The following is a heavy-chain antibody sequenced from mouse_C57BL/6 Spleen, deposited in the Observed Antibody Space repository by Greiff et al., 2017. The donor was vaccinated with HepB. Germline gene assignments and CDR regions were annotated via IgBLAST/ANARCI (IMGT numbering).Heavy chain of an antibody. CDR2: ISDGGSYT. V-gene: IGHV5-4*01. J-gene: IGHJ1*03. D-gene: IGHD1-1*01. CDR1: GFTFSSYA. Sequence: EVMLVESGGGLVKPGGSLKLSCAASGFTFSSYAMSWVRQTPEKRLEWVATISDGGSYTYYPANVKGRFTISRDNAKNNLYLQMSHLKSEDTAMYYCARDPRRLLRIWYFDVWGTGTTLTVSP. CDR3: ARDPRRLLRIWYFDV.